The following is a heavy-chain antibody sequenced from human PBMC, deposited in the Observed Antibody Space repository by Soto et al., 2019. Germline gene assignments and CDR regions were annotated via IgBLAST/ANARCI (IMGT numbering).Heavy chain of an antibody. Sequence: QVQLQQWGAGLLKPSETLSLTCAVYGGSFSGYYWSWIRQPPGKGLEWIGEINHSGSTNYNPSLKSRVTLSVDTSKNQFSLKLSSVTAADTAVYYCAREPYFSSTSCYVGAWFDPWGQGTLVTVSS. CDR3: AREPYFSSTSCYVGAWFDP. D-gene: IGHD2-2*01. V-gene: IGHV4-34*01. J-gene: IGHJ5*02. CDR2: INHSGST. CDR1: GGSFSGYY.